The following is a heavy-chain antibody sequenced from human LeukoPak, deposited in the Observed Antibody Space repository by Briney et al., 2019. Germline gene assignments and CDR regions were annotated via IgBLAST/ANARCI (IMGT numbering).Heavy chain of an antibody. J-gene: IGHJ4*02. CDR3: ARGVSIRRTAWAY. V-gene: IGHV1-8*02. CDR2: VNPKSGST. Sequence: ASVKVSCKASGYDFSDYDIIWARQAAGQGREGGGWVNPKSGSTAYAQKFQGRVTMTSSSSITTVYMELSSLRSDDSAVYYCARGVSIRRTAWAYWGQGTLVTVSS. CDR1: GYDFSDYD. D-gene: IGHD3-3*02.